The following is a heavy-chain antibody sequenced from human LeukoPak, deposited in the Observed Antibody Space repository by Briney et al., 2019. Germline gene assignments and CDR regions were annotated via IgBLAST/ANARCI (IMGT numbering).Heavy chain of an antibody. CDR3: VREGFYFFDF. J-gene: IGHJ4*01. CDR2: IKEDGSEK. CDR1: EFSFSSYW. V-gene: IGHV3-7*01. Sequence: GGSLRLSCVASEFSFSSYWMSWVRQAPGKGLEWVANIKEDGSEKYYVDAVKGRFTISRDNAKNSVYLQMNSLRAEDSATYYCVREGFYFFDFWGQGTLVTVSS.